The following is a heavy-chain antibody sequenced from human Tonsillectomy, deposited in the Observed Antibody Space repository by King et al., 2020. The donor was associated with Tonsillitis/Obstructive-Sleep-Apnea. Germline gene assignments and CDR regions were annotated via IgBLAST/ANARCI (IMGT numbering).Heavy chain of an antibody. CDR1: GFTFSTYG. V-gene: IGHV3-30*18. D-gene: IGHD4-17*01. CDR2: ISYDGNNK. CDR3: AKEEEGAYGETGFDY. J-gene: IGHJ4*02. Sequence: VQLVESGGGVIQPGRSLRLSCTASGFTFSTYGMHWVRQAPGKGLEWVAFISYDGNNKYYADSVKGRFTISRDNSKNTLYLQMNSLRAEDTAVYYCAKEEEGAYGETGFDYWGQGTLVTVSS.